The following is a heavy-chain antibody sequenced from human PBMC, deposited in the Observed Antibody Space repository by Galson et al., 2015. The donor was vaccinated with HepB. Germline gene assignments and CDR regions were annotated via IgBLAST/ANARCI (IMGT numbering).Heavy chain of an antibody. CDR3: ASLYYDSSGYSDYYYYGMDV. V-gene: IGHV1-2*06. Sequence: GQGLEWMGRINPNSGGTNYAQKFQGRVTMTRDTSISTAYMELSRLRSDDTAVYYCASLYYDSSGYSDYYYYGMDVWGQGTTVTVSS. J-gene: IGHJ6*02. CDR2: INPNSGGT. D-gene: IGHD3-22*01.